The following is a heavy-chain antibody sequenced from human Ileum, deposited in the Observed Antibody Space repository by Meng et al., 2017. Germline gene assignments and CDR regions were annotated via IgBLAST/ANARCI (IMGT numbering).Heavy chain of an antibody. J-gene: IGHJ4*02. CDR1: GFTFSSYW. CDR2: ISSDGSST. D-gene: IGHD4-11*01. V-gene: IGHV3-74*01. CDR3: ARDRLDYSDSGFDY. Sequence: EVQLVESGGGLVQPGGSLRLSCAASGFTFSSYWMHWVRQAPGKGLVWVSRISSDGSSTSYAGSVKGRFTISRDNAKNTLYLQVNSLRAEDTAVYYCARDRLDYSDSGFDYWGQGTLVTVSS.